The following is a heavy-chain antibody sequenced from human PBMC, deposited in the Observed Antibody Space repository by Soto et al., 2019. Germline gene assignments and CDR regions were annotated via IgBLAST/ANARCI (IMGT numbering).Heavy chain of an antibody. J-gene: IGHJ4*02. D-gene: IGHD3-10*01. Sequence: PSETLSLTCAVYGGSFSGYYWSWIRQPPGKGLEWIGEINHSGSTNYNPSLKSRVTISVDTSKNQFSLKLSSVTAADTAVYYCARRYYGSGFYFDYWGQGTLVTVSS. CDR2: INHSGST. CDR3: ARRYYGSGFYFDY. CDR1: GGSFSGYY. V-gene: IGHV4-34*01.